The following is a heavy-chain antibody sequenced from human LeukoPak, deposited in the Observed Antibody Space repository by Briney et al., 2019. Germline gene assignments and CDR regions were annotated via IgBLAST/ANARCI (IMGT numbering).Heavy chain of an antibody. V-gene: IGHV3-23*01. CDR2: ISGSGGST. D-gene: IGHD7-27*01. Sequence: GGSLRLSCAASGFTFSSYGMSWVRQAPGKGLEWVSAISGSGGSTYYADSVKGRFTISRDNSKNTLYLQMNSLRAEDTAVYYCARGVTGGPHNWFDPWGQGTLVTVSS. CDR1: GFTFSSYG. J-gene: IGHJ5*02. CDR3: ARGVTGGPHNWFDP.